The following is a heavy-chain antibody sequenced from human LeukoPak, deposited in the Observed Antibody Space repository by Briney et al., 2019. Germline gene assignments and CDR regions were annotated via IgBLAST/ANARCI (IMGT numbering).Heavy chain of an antibody. J-gene: IGHJ5*02. CDR1: GYTFSSYA. Sequence: GGSLRLSCAGSGYTFSSYAVHWVRQAPGKGLAWGAVISYDGRNKYYADSVKGRFTISRDSSKSVLYLQMNSLRDEDTAVYYCARESSYSFPSWGQGTLVTVSS. CDR2: ISYDGRNK. V-gene: IGHV3-30*04. D-gene: IGHD2-15*01. CDR3: ARESSYSFPS.